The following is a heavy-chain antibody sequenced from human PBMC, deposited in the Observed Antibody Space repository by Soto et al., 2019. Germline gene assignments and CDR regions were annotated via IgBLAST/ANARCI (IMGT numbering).Heavy chain of an antibody. V-gene: IGHV3-7*01. D-gene: IGHD1-20*01. CDR1: GFTFSSYW. CDR2: IKQDGSEK. CDR3: ARDLVTGTTSWFAP. J-gene: IGHJ5*02. Sequence: EVQLVESGGGLVQPGGSLRLSCAASGFTFSSYWMSWVRQAPGKGLEWVANIKQDGSEKYYVDSVKGRFTISRDNAKNSLYLQMNRLRAEDTAVYYCARDLVTGTTSWFAPWGQGNLVTVSS.